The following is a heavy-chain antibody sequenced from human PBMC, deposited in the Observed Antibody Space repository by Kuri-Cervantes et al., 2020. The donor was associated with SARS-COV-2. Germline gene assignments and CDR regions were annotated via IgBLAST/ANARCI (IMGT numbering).Heavy chain of an antibody. Sequence: ASVKVSCKASGYTFTGYYMHWVRQAPGQGLEWMGWINPNSGGTNYAQKFQGRVTMTRDTSISTAYMELSRLRSDDTAVYYCARDRPTRVVLGNAFDIWGQGTMVTVSS. J-gene: IGHJ3*02. CDR2: INPNSGGT. D-gene: IGHD2-2*01. CDR3: ARDRPTRVVLGNAFDI. V-gene: IGHV1-2*02. CDR1: GYTFTGYY.